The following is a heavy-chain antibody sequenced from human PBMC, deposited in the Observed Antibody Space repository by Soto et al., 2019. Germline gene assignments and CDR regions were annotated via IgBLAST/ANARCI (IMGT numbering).Heavy chain of an antibody. Sequence: SETLSLTCTVSGGSISSGDYYWSWIRQPPGKGLEWIGYIYYSGSTYYNPSLKSRVTISVDTSKNQFSLKLSSVTAADTAVYYCARDSIGYCSGGSCYGWFDPWGQGTLVTSPQ. V-gene: IGHV4-30-4*01. CDR2: IYYSGST. J-gene: IGHJ5*02. CDR3: ARDSIGYCSGGSCYGWFDP. D-gene: IGHD2-15*01. CDR1: GGSISSGDYY.